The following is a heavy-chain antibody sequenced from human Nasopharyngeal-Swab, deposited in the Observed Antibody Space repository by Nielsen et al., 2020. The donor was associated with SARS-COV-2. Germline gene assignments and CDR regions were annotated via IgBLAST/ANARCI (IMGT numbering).Heavy chain of an antibody. CDR2: IKQDGSEE. V-gene: IGHV3-7*01. Sequence: ESLKISCAASGFTFSSYWMSWVRQAPGKGLEWVANIKQDGSEEYYVDSVKGRFTISRDNAKNSLYLQMNSLRAEDTAVYYCARGSGGNSFRWVLGKTPAYYFDYWGQGTLVTVSS. D-gene: IGHD4-23*01. CDR3: ARGSGGNSFRWVLGKTPAYYFDY. J-gene: IGHJ4*02. CDR1: GFTFSSYW.